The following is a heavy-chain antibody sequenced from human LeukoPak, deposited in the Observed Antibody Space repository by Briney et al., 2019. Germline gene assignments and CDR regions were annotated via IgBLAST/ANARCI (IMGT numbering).Heavy chain of an antibody. J-gene: IGHJ6*02. Sequence: PSETLSLTCTVSGGSISSYYWSWIRQPPGKGLEWIGYIYYSGSTNYNPSLKSRVTMSVDTSKNQFSLKLSSVTAADTAVYYCARITKWFGPSASYGMDVWGQGTTVTVSS. V-gene: IGHV4-59*12. CDR3: ARITKWFGPSASYGMDV. CDR2: IYYSGST. CDR1: GGSISSYY. D-gene: IGHD3-10*01.